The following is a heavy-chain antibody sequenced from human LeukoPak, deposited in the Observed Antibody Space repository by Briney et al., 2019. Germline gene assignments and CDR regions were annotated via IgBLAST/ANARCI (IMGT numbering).Heavy chain of an antibody. V-gene: IGHV1-18*01. J-gene: IGHJ6*03. CDR3: ARAIVGATDYYYYYYMDV. D-gene: IGHD1-26*01. CDR2: ISAYDGNT. Sequence: ASVKVSCKASGYTFTSYGISWVRQAPGQGLEWMGWISAYDGNTNYAQKLQGRVTMTTDTSTSTAYMELRSLRSDDTAVYCCARAIVGATDYYYYYYMDVWGKGTTVTVSS. CDR1: GYTFTSYG.